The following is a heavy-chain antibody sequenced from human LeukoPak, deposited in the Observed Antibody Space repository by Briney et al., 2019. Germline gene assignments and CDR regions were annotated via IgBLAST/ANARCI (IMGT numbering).Heavy chain of an antibody. V-gene: IGHV4-59*01. D-gene: IGHD5-24*01. CDR2: IYYSGST. CDR3: ARGRDGSADY. J-gene: IGHJ4*02. Sequence: KAGGSLRLSCAASGFTFSTYAMSWVRQPPGKGLEWIGYIYYSGSTNYNPSLKSRVTISVDTSKNQFSLKLSSVTAADTAVYYCARGRDGSADYWGQGTLVTVSS. CDR1: GFTFSTYA.